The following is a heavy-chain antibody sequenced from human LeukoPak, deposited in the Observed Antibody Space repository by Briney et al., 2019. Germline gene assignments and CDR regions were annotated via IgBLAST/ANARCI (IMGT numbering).Heavy chain of an antibody. J-gene: IGHJ4*02. D-gene: IGHD2-2*01. CDR3: ARSGSIAVVVPAATLVDY. CDR2: VSSISSYT. Sequence: PGGSLTLSCAASGFTFSDYYMSWIRQAAGKGLEWVSYVSSISSYTNYADSVKGRFTISRDNAKNSLYLQMNSLRAEDTAVYYCARSGSIAVVVPAATLVDYWGQGTLVTVSS. V-gene: IGHV3-11*03. CDR1: GFTFSDYY.